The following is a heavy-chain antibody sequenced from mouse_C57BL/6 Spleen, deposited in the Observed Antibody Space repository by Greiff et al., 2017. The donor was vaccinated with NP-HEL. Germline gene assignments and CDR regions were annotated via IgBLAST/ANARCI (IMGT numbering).Heavy chain of an antibody. J-gene: IGHJ4*01. V-gene: IGHV5-9*01. Sequence: EVKLVESGGGLVKPGGSLKLSCAASGFTFSSYTMSWVRQTPEKRLEWVATISGGGGNTYYPDSVKGRFTISRDNAKNTLYLQMSSLRSEDTALYYCARGYYGSSYPMDYWGQGTSVTVSA. CDR2: ISGGGGNT. CDR1: GFTFSSYT. D-gene: IGHD1-1*01. CDR3: ARGYYGSSYPMDY.